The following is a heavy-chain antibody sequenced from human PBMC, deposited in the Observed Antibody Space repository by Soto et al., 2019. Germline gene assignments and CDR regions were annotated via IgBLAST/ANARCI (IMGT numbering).Heavy chain of an antibody. Sequence: QVQLVESGGGVVQPGRSLRLSCAASGFTFSSYAMHWVRQAPGKGLEWVAVISYDGSNKYYADSVKGRFTISRDNSKNTPYLQMNSLRAEDTAVYYCASLPHIVATSPFDYWGQGTLVTVSS. J-gene: IGHJ4*02. V-gene: IGHV3-30-3*01. CDR1: GFTFSSYA. D-gene: IGHD5-12*01. CDR2: ISYDGSNK. CDR3: ASLPHIVATSPFDY.